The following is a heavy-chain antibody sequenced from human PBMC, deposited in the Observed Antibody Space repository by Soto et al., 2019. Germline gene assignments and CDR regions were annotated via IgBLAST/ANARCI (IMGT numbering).Heavy chain of an antibody. CDR2: ISWNSGSI. J-gene: IGHJ6*02. CDR3: AKDIIGSSWYPYYYYYGMDV. V-gene: IGHV3-9*01. Sequence: SLRLSCAASGFTFDDYAMHWVRQAPGKGLEWVSGISWNSGSIGYADSVKGRFTISRDNAKNSLYLQMNSLRAEDTALYYCAKDIIGSSWYPYYYYYGMDVWGQGTTVTVSS. CDR1: GFTFDDYA. D-gene: IGHD6-13*01.